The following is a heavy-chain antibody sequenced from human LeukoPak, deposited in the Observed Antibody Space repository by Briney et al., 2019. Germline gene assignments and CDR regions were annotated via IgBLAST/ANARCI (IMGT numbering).Heavy chain of an antibody. CDR1: GYTFTNYG. D-gene: IGHD4-23*01. Sequence: ASVKVSCKASGYTFTNYGISWVRQAPGQRLEWMGWISANNGNRNYAQKLQDRVSMTTDTSTSTAYMELRSLRSDDTAVYYCARQGYGGHSQGAADYWGQGTLVTVSS. J-gene: IGHJ4*02. CDR3: ARQGYGGHSQGAADY. V-gene: IGHV1-18*01. CDR2: ISANNGNR.